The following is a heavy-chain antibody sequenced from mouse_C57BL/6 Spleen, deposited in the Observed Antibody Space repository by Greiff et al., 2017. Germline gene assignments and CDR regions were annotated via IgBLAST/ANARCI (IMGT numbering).Heavy chain of an antibody. D-gene: IGHD3-1*01. J-gene: IGHJ1*03. CDR1: GYSFTGYY. CDR3: ARFSGDFDV. Sequence: EVQLQQSGPELVKPGASVKISCKASGYSFTGYYMHWVKQSSEKSLEWIGEINPSTGGTSYNQKFKGKATLTVDKSSSTAYMQLKSLTSEDSAVYYCARFSGDFDVWGTGTTVTVSS. CDR2: INPSTGGT. V-gene: IGHV1-43*01.